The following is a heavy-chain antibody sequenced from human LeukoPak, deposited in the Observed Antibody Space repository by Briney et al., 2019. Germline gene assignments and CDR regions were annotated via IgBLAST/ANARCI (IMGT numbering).Heavy chain of an antibody. J-gene: IGHJ4*02. CDR2: ISSSGSTI. CDR3: ARFTIGWYYFDY. V-gene: IGHV3-48*03. Sequence: GGSLRLSCAVSGFTFSSYEMNWVRQAPGKGLEWVSYISSSGSTIYYADSVKGRFTISRDNAKNSLYLQMNSLRAEDTAVYYCARFTIGWYYFDYWGQGTLVTVSS. CDR1: GFTFSSYE. D-gene: IGHD6-19*01.